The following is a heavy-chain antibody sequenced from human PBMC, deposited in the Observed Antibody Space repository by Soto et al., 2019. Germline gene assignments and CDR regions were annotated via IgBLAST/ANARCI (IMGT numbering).Heavy chain of an antibody. D-gene: IGHD1-26*01. V-gene: IGHV3-23*01. CDR2: ISGGGGST. J-gene: IGHJ6*02. CDR1: RFTFSSYA. Sequence: GGSHRLSCAASRFTFSSYALHWIRQPPAKGLEWVSAISGGGGSTYYADSVKGRFTISRDNSKNTLYLQMNSLRAEDTAVYYCATVSLGALTFTDYYYYGLDVWGQGTTVTVYS. CDR3: ATVSLGALTFTDYYYYGLDV.